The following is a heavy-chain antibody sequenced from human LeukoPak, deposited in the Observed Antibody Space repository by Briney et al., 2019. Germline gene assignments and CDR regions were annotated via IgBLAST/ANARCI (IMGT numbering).Heavy chain of an antibody. CDR2: ISWNSDNI. CDR1: GFTFDDYA. D-gene: IGHD1-14*01. V-gene: IGHV3-9*01. CDR3: ARIGMGNDAFDI. J-gene: IGHJ3*02. Sequence: GGSLRLSCAPSGFTFDDYAMHWVRQAPGKGLEWVSGISWNSDNIGYADSVKGRFTISRDNAKNSLYLQMNSLRAEDTAVYYCARIGMGNDAFDIWGQGTMVTVSS.